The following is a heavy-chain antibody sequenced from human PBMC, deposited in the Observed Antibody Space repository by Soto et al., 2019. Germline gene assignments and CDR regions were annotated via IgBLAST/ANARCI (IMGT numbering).Heavy chain of an antibody. Sequence: SLRLSCAASGFTFSSYGMHWVRQAPGKGLEWVAVIWYDGSNKYYADSVKGRFTISRDNSKNTLYPQMNSLRAEDTAVYYCARGSEDFWSGYYRFDYWGQGTLVTVSS. CDR2: IWYDGSNK. J-gene: IGHJ4*02. CDR3: ARGSEDFWSGYYRFDY. V-gene: IGHV3-33*01. D-gene: IGHD3-3*01. CDR1: GFTFSSYG.